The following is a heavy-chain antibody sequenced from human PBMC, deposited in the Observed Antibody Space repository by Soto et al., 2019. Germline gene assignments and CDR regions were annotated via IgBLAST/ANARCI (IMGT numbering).Heavy chain of an antibody. D-gene: IGHD2-15*01. CDR1: GYTLTELS. CDR2: FDPEDGET. CDR3: ATDCFFFIGGSCLFDY. J-gene: IGHJ4*02. Sequence: ASVKVSCKVSGYTLTELSMHWVRQAPGKGLEWMGGFDPEDGETIYAQKYQGRVTMTEDTSTDTAYIELSSLRSEDTAMYYCATDCFFFIGGSCLFDYWCQGILVTVSS. V-gene: IGHV1-24*01.